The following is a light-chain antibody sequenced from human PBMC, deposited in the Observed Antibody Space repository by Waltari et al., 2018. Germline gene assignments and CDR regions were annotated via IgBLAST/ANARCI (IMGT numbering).Light chain of an antibody. V-gene: IGKV3-20*01. J-gene: IGKJ3*01. CDR2: GAS. CDR3: QQYGGSPFT. Sequence: SVSSTFLAWYQQKRGQAPRLLIYGASNRAAGIPDRFSCSGSGTDFTLTINRLEPEDFAVYYCQQYGGSPFTFGPGTKVDMK. CDR1: SVSSTF.